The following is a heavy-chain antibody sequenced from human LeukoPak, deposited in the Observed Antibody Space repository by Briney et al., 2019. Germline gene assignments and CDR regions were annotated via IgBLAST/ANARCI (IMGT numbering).Heavy chain of an antibody. CDR2: NRNKANSYTT. Sequence: PGGSLRLSCATSGFTFSDHYMDWVRQAPGKGLEWVGRNRNKANSYTTEYAASVKGRFTISRDDSKNSLYLQMNSLKTEDTAVYYCARGRGEQWLTAYYYYGMDVWGQGTTVTVSS. D-gene: IGHD6-19*01. CDR3: ARGRGEQWLTAYYYYGMDV. CDR1: GFTFSDHY. J-gene: IGHJ6*02. V-gene: IGHV3-72*01.